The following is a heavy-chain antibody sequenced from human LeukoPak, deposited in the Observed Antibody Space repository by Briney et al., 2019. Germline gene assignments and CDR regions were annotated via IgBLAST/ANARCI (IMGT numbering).Heavy chain of an antibody. D-gene: IGHD1-26*01. CDR2: ISSSSNYI. CDR3: ARDPPYSGSYYQIDY. J-gene: IGHJ4*02. CDR1: GFTFSSYS. Sequence: GGSLRLSCAASGFTFSSYSMNWVRQAPGKGLEWVSSISSSSNYIYYADSVKGRFTISRDNAKNSLYLQMNSLRAEDTAVYYCARDPPYSGSYYQIDYWGQGTLVTVSS. V-gene: IGHV3-21*01.